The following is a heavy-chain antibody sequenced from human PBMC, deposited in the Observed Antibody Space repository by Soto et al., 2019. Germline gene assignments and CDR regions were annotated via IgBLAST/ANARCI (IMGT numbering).Heavy chain of an antibody. J-gene: IGHJ6*02. D-gene: IGHD3-3*01. CDR3: ARDPNVRSADYSHYYYGMDV. Sequence: ASVKVSCKASGYTFTSYGIHWVRQAPGQRLEWTGWINAGNGHTKYSEKFQGRVTITRDTSASTAYLELSSLRSEDTAVYYCARDPNVRSADYSHYYYGMDVWGQGTTVTVSS. V-gene: IGHV1-3*01. CDR2: INAGNGHT. CDR1: GYTFTSYG.